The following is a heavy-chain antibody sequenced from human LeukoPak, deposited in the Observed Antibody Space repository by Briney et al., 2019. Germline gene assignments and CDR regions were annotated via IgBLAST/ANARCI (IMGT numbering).Heavy chain of an antibody. D-gene: IGHD3-22*01. CDR1: GFTFSSYG. Sequence: GGSLRLSCAASGFTFSSYGMHWVRQAPGKGLEWVAVIWYDGSNKYYADSVKGRFTISRDNSKNTLYLQMNSLRAEDTAVYYCARCRSDLYYYDSSGYFDYWGQGTLVTVSS. V-gene: IGHV3-33*01. J-gene: IGHJ4*02. CDR2: IWYDGSNK. CDR3: ARCRSDLYYYDSSGYFDY.